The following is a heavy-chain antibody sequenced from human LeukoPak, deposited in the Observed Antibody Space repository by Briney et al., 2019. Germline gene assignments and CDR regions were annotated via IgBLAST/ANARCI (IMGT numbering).Heavy chain of an antibody. CDR2: IWYDASNK. J-gene: IGHJ5*02. D-gene: IGHD1-7*01. CDR3: VRGVGVSRFNYLDP. V-gene: IGHV3-33*01. CDR1: GFTFSSFG. Sequence: PGGPLRLSCAASGFTFSSFGMHWVRQAPGKGLEWVAVIWYDASNKYYADSVKGRFTISRDNSKNTLYLQMNSLRDDDTAVYYCVRGVGVSRFNYLDPWGQGTLVIVSS.